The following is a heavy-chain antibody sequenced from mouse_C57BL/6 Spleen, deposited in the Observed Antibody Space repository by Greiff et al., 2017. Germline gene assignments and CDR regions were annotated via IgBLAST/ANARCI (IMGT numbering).Heavy chain of an antibody. J-gene: IGHJ2*01. CDR1: GYTFTDSY. CDR2: IGPGSGST. D-gene: IGHD2-4*01. CDR3: ARGRDYGGGDYFDY. Sequence: VQLQQSGAELVKPGASVKISCKASGYTFTDSYINWVKQRPGQGLEGIGKIGPGSGSTSYNEKFKGKAPLTADKSSSTAYMQLSSLTSEDSAVYFCARGRDYGGGDYFDYWGQGTTLTVSS. V-gene: IGHV1-77*01.